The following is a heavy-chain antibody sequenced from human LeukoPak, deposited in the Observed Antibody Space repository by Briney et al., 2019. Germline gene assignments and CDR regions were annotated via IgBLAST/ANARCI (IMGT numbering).Heavy chain of an antibody. CDR1: GFTFSSYA. Sequence: GGSLRLSCAASGFTFSSYAMTWVRQAPGKGLEWVSTVSGSGGSTYYADSVKGRFTISRDNSKNTLYLQMNSLRAEDTAVYYCAKDLQGTLDYWGQGTLVTVSS. CDR2: VSGSGGST. V-gene: IGHV3-23*01. J-gene: IGHJ4*02. D-gene: IGHD3-10*01. CDR3: AKDLQGTLDY.